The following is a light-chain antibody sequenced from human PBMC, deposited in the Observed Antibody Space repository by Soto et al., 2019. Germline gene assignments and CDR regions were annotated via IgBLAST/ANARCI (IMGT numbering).Light chain of an antibody. CDR3: QSYDSSLSGYV. J-gene: IGLJ1*01. CDR2: ENN. V-gene: IGLV1-40*01. Sequence: QSALTQPPSVSEAPGQRVTISCTGSSSNIGAGYEAHWYQQVPGTAPQLLIYENNNRPSGVPDRFSGSKSGTSASLAITGLQAEDEAEYYCQSYDSSLSGYVFGTGTQLTVL. CDR1: SSNIGAGYE.